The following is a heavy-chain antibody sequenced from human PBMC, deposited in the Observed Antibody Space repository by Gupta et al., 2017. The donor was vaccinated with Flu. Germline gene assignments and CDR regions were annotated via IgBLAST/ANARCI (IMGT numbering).Heavy chain of an antibody. CDR3: ARRIVVVVAAIDWFDP. CDR1: GGSISSSSYY. V-gene: IGHV4-39*01. Sequence: QLQLQESGPGLVKPSETLSLTCTVSGGSISSSSYYWGWIRQPPGKGLEWIGSIYYSGSTYYNPSLKSRVTISVDTSKNQFSLKLSSVTAADTAVYYCARRIVVVVAAIDWFDPWGQGTLVTVSS. J-gene: IGHJ5*02. D-gene: IGHD2-15*01. CDR2: IYYSGST.